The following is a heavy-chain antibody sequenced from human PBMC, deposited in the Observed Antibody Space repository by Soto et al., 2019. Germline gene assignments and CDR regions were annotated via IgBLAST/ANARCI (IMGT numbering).Heavy chain of an antibody. J-gene: IGHJ4*02. CDR1: GYTFTIHD. CDR2: LNPHSGKA. CDR3: ARVSSIAARRSYDS. D-gene: IGHD6-6*01. Sequence: QVQLVQSGAEVKKPGASVKVSCKASGYTFTIHDIHWVRQAPGQGLEWMAGLNPHSGKAAYAQRFQGRLTMPGNASTSTAYMELSGLRSEDTAMYYCARVSSIAARRSYDSWGQGTLVTVSS. V-gene: IGHV1-8*01.